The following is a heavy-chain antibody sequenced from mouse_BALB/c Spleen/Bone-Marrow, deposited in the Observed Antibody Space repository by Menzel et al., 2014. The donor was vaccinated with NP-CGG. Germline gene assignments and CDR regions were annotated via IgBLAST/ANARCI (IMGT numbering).Heavy chain of an antibody. Sequence: EVQLVESGPELVKPGASVKISCKASGYSFTGYFMNWVMQSHGESLEWIGRINPYNGDTFYNQKFKGKATLTVDKSSSTAHMELRSLASEDSAVYYCARSGYYGSSYFDYWGQGTTLTVSS. CDR3: ARSGYYGSSYFDY. V-gene: IGHV1-20*02. J-gene: IGHJ2*01. CDR1: GYSFTGYF. D-gene: IGHD1-1*01. CDR2: INPYNGDT.